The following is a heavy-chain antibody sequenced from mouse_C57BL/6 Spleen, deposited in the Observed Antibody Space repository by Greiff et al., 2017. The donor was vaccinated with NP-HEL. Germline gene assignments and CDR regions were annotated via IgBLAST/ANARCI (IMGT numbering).Heavy chain of an antibody. CDR3: ARGYYCSRYASLDY. V-gene: IGHV1-18*01. Sequence: EVKLQQSGPELVKPGASVKIPCKASGYTFTDYNMDWVKQSHGKSLEWIGDINPNNGGTIYNQKFKGKATLTVDKSSSTAYMELRSLTSEDTAVYYCARGYYCSRYASLDYWGQGTTLTVSS. J-gene: IGHJ2*01. CDR2: INPNNGGT. D-gene: IGHD1-1*01. CDR1: GYTFTDYN.